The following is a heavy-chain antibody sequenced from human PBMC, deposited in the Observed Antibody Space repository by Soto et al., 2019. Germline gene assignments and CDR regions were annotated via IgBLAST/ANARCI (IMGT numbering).Heavy chain of an antibody. J-gene: IGHJ5*02. CDR1: GCTFSRYG. Sequence: EVQLLESGGGFVQPGGTLRLSCAASGCTFSRYGLNWVRQAPGKGLEWVSVISDSGGSTYYADSVKGRFTISRDNSKNTLSLQMSSLRAEDTAVYYCGGISVGSWGQGTLVTVSS. D-gene: IGHD6-19*01. CDR3: GGISVGS. V-gene: IGHV3-23*01. CDR2: ISDSGGST.